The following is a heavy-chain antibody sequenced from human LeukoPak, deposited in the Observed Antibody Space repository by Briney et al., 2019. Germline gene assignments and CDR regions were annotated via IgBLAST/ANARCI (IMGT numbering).Heavy chain of an antibody. J-gene: IGHJ4*02. CDR3: AKGELHFNTCSFDY. CDR1: GFTFSSG. CDR2: ISYDGNHK. D-gene: IGHD1-26*01. V-gene: IGHV3-30*18. Sequence: TSLRLSCAASGFTFSSGMHWVRQAPGKGLGWVAVISYDGNHKYYGDSVKCRFTISRDNSRNTLYPQMDSLKTEDTAVYYCAKGELHFNTCSFDYWGQGTLVTVSS.